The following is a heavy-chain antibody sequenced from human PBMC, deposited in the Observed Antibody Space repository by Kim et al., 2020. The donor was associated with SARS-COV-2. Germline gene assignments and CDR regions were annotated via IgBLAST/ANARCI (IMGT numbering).Heavy chain of an antibody. Sequence: SVKVSCKASGGTFSSYAISWVRQAPGQGLEWMGRIIPILGIANYAQKFQGRVTITADKSTSTAYMELSSLRSEDTAAYYCPTDSGYNDYWGQGTLVTVSS. J-gene: IGHJ4*02. CDR2: IIPILGIA. CDR3: PTDSGYNDY. CDR1: GGTFSSYA. D-gene: IGHD5-12*01. V-gene: IGHV1-69*04.